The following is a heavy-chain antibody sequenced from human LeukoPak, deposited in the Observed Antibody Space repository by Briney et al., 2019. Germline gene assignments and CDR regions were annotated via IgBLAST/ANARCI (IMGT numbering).Heavy chain of an antibody. Sequence: PSETLSLTCAVYGGSFSGYYWSLIRQPPRKGLEWIEEINHSGSTNYNPSLESRVTISVDTSKNQFSLKLSSVTAADTAVYYCARGPGRFKGRGYFDYWGQGTLVTVSS. CDR2: INHSGST. J-gene: IGHJ4*02. CDR1: GGSFSGYY. D-gene: IGHD3-10*01. CDR3: ARGPGRFKGRGYFDY. V-gene: IGHV4-34*01.